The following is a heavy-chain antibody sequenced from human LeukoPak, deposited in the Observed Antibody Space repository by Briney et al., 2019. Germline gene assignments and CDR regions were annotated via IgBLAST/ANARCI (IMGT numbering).Heavy chain of an antibody. CDR1: GYTFTSYD. CDR2: MNPNSGDT. D-gene: IGHD4-17*01. Sequence: ASVKVSCKASGYTFTSYDINWVRQATGQGLEWMGWMNPNSGDTGYPQKFQGRVTMTRDTSITTAYMELSSLRSDDTAVYYCALHINGDYESRFDPWGQGTLVTVSS. V-gene: IGHV1-8*01. J-gene: IGHJ5*02. CDR3: ALHINGDYESRFDP.